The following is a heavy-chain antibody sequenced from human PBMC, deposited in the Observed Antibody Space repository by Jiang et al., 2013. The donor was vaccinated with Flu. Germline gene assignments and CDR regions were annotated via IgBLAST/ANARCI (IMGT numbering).Heavy chain of an antibody. J-gene: IGHJ4*02. D-gene: IGHD5-12*01. CDR3: ARDSSHGFVATIRAFDY. CDR2: INPNSGGT. CDR1: GYTFTGYY. V-gene: IGHV1-2*04. Sequence: GAEVKKPGASVKVSCKASGYTFTGYYMHWVRQAPGQGLEWMGWINPNSGGTNYAQKFQGWVTMTRDTSISTAYMELSRLRSDDTAVYYCARDSSHGFVATIRAFDYWGQGTLVTVSS.